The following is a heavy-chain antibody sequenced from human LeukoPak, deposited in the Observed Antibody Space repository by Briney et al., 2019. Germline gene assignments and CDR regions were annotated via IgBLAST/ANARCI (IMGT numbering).Heavy chain of an antibody. J-gene: IGHJ3*02. CDR1: GFTISRYW. CDR2: INTDGSTT. D-gene: IGHD2-21*02. V-gene: IGHV3-74*01. CDR3: MIMVVVTTNDGFDI. Sequence: GGSLRLSCAASGFTISRYWMHWVRQPPGKGLVWVSRINTDGSTTTYADSVKGRFTISRDNAKNTLYLQMNSLRAEDTAVYYCMIMVVVTTNDGFDIWGQGTMVTVSS.